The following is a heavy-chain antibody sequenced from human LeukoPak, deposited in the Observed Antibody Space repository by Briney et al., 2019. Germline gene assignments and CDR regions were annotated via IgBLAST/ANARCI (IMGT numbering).Heavy chain of an antibody. CDR3: ARLPGV. Sequence: NPSETLSLTCAVYGGSFSGYYWSWIRQPPGKGLEWIGEINHSGSTNYNPSLKSRVTISVDTSKNQFSLKLSSVTAADTAVYYCARLPGVWGQGTTVTVSS. V-gene: IGHV4-34*01. CDR1: GGSFSGYY. CDR2: INHSGST. J-gene: IGHJ6*02.